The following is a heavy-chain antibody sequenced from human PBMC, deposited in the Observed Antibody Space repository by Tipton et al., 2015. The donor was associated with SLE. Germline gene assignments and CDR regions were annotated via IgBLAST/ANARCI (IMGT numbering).Heavy chain of an antibody. Sequence: TLSLTCTVSGGSISSSSYYWGWIRQPPGKGLEWIGSIYYSGSTYYNPSLKSRVTISVDTSKNQFSLKLSSVTAADTAVYYCASNGGGLKAFDIWGQGTMVTVSS. CDR1: GGSISSSSYY. V-gene: IGHV4-39*01. CDR3: ASNGGGLKAFDI. CDR2: IYYSGST. D-gene: IGHD3-16*01. J-gene: IGHJ3*02.